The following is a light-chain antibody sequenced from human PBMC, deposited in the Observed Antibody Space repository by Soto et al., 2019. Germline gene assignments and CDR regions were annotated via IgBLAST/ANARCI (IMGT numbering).Light chain of an antibody. CDR3: QQYTNWPLT. Sequence: EIVMTQSPATLSVPPGERATLSCRASQSVSSNLAWYQQKPGQAPRVLIYAASTRATGIPARFSGSGSGIAFTLTIGSLQSEDFAVYYCQQYTNWPLTFGGGTKVEIK. CDR1: QSVSSN. V-gene: IGKV3-15*01. CDR2: AAS. J-gene: IGKJ4*01.